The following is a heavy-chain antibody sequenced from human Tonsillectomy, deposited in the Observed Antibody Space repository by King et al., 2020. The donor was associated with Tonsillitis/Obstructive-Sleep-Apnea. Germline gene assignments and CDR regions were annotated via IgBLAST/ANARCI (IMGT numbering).Heavy chain of an antibody. CDR2: IYYSGST. J-gene: IGHJ4*02. Sequence: QLQESGPGLVKPSETLSLTCTVSGGSISSSSYYWGWIRQPPGKGLEWIGNIYYSGSTYYNPSLESRVTISVDTSKNQFSLKLSSVTAADTAVYYCARPYSGSYEYYFDYWGQGTWSPSPQ. V-gene: IGHV4-39*01. CDR1: GGSISSSSYY. D-gene: IGHD1-26*01. CDR3: ARPYSGSYEYYFDY.